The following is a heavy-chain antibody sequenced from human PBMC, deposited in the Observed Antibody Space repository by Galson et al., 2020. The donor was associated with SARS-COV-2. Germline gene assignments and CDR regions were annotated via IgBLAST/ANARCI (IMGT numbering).Heavy chain of an antibody. CDR1: GFTFNDFW. J-gene: IGHJ4*02. Sequence: PGGSLRLSCEVSGFTFNDFWMSWFRQAPGKGLEWVANIKGDGSETNYADFVKGRFSISRDNAANSLYLQMNSLRVEDSAVYYCSREGWQGGYWGQGTRVTVSS. CDR2: IKGDGSET. V-gene: IGHV3-7*01. D-gene: IGHD6-19*01. CDR3: SREGWQGGY.